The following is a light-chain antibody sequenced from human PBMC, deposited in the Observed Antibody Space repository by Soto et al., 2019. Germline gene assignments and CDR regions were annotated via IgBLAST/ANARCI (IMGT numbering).Light chain of an antibody. J-gene: IGKJ2*01. V-gene: IGKV1-9*01. CDR1: RDVSRY. Sequence: IQMTQSPSSLSATVGDRVTITCRASRDVSRYLVWYQQKPGKAPELLIYAASTVQSGVPSRFSGSGSGTEFTLTISSLQPEDFATYYCQQLSYYPRTFGQGTKLEIK. CDR3: QQLSYYPRT. CDR2: AAS.